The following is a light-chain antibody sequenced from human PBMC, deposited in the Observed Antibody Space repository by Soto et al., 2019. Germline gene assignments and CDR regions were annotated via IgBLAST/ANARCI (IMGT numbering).Light chain of an antibody. CDR3: QQYSRSPPWT. CDR1: QSVSNNY. V-gene: IGKV3-20*01. Sequence: EIVLTQSPGTLSLSPGERATLSCRASQSVSNNYLAWYQQKPGQAPRLLIYGASSRATGIPDRFSGSASGTDFPLTISRLEPEDFSVYYCQQYSRSPPWTFGQGTKVEIK. J-gene: IGKJ1*01. CDR2: GAS.